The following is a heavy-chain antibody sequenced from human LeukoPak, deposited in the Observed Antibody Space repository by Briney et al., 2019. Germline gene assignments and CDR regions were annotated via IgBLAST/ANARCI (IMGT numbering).Heavy chain of an antibody. J-gene: IGHJ4*02. Sequence: SETLSLTCAVYGGSFSGYYWSWIRQPPGKGLEWIAEINHSGSTNYNPSLKSRVTISVDTSKNQFSLKLSSVTAADTAVYYCATHPMATIPYYFDYWGQGTLVTVSS. V-gene: IGHV4-34*01. CDR2: INHSGST. CDR1: GGSFSGYY. D-gene: IGHD5-24*01. CDR3: ATHPMATIPYYFDY.